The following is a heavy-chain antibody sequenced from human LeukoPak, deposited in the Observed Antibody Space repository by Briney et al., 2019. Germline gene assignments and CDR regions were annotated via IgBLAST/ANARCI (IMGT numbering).Heavy chain of an antibody. J-gene: IGHJ4*02. D-gene: IGHD5-18*01. CDR3: ARAGCGYGYDY. CDR1: GYTFTSYY. V-gene: IGHV1-46*01. CDR2: INPSGGST. Sequence: ASVKVSCKASGYTFTSYYMHWVRQAPGQGLEWMGIINPSGGSTSYAQKLQGRVTMTRDTSTSAVYMELSSLRSEDTAVYYCARAGCGYGYDYWGQGTLVTVSS.